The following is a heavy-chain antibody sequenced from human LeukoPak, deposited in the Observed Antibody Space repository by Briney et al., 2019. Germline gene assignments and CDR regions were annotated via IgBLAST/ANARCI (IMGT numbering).Heavy chain of an antibody. V-gene: IGHV4-39*07. J-gene: IGHJ4*02. CDR3: ARAIPYYYDSSGRFDY. CDR1: GGSISSGSYF. CDR2: IYHSGST. Sequence: SETLSLTCTVSGGSISSGSYFWGWIRQPPGKGLEWIGQIYHSGSTYYNPSLKSRVTISVDTSKNQFSLKLSSVTAADTAVYYCARAIPYYYDSSGRFDYWGQGTLVTVSS. D-gene: IGHD3-22*01.